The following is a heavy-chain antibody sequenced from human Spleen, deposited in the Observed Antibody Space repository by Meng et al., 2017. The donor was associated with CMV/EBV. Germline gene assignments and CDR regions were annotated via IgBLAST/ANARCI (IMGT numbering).Heavy chain of an antibody. CDR2: ISSSSSYI. CDR3: VSSNFWSGYYIDAFNI. V-gene: IGHV3-21*01. D-gene: IGHD3-3*01. CDR1: GFTFSSYA. Sequence: GESLKISCAASGFTFSSYAMSWVRQAPGKGLEWVSAISSSSSYIYYADSVKGRFTISRDNAKNSLYLQMNSLRAEDTALYYCVSSNFWSGYYIDAFNIWGQGTMVTVSS. J-gene: IGHJ3*02.